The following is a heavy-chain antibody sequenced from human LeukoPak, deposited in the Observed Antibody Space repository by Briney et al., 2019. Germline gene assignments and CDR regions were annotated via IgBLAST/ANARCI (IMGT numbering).Heavy chain of an antibody. V-gene: IGHV4-38-2*02. D-gene: IGHD3-10*01. CDR3: AREVESWFGDLLSYFDA. CDR1: GFSIGTGYS. J-gene: IGHJ4*02. Sequence: SETLSLTCSVSGFSIGTGYSWGWIRQPPGKGLEWIGTIYHHGNTYFNPSLMSRVIISLDTSKNRFSLRLTSVTAADTAVYYCAREVESWFGDLLSYFDAWGQGIQVTVSS. CDR2: IYHHGNT.